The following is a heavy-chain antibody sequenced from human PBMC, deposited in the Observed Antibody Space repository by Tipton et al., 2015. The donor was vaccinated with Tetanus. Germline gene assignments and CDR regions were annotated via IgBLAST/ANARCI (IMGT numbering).Heavy chain of an antibody. CDR1: GYIFTNYW. V-gene: IGHV5-51*01. CDR2: IFPSDSET. Sequence: QLVQSGAEVKKPGESLKISCKASGYIFTNYWIAWVRQMPGKGLEYMGIIFPSDSETRYNPTFRGQVTMSVDKATNTAYLQWSSLVASDSAVYYCARHGSIGARQNRFDAWGQGTPVIVSS. CDR3: ARHGSIGARQNRFDA. D-gene: IGHD6-6*01. J-gene: IGHJ5*02.